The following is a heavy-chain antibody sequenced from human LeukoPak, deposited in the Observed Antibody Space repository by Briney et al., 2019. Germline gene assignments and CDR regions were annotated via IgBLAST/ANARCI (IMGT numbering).Heavy chain of an antibody. CDR1: GGSISSSSYY. Sequence: SETLSLTCTVSGGSISSSSYYWGWIRQPPGKGLEWIGSIYYSGSTYYNPSLKSRVTISVDTSKNQFSLKLSSVTAADTAVYYCARDGVYYDILTGYSRKYYFDYWGQGTLVTVSS. CDR2: IYYSGST. CDR3: ARDGVYYDILTGYSRKYYFDY. J-gene: IGHJ4*02. V-gene: IGHV4-39*07. D-gene: IGHD3-9*01.